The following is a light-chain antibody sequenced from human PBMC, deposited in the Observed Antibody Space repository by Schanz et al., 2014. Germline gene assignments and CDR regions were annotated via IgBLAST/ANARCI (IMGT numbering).Light chain of an antibody. Sequence: DIQMPQSPSSLSASVGDRVTITCRASQSISSYLNWYQQKPGKAPKLLIYAASSLESGVPSRFSGSGSGTDFTLTISSLQPEDFATYSCQQSYSTLWTFGQGTKVEIK. CDR3: QQSYSTLWT. CDR2: AAS. CDR1: QSISSY. J-gene: IGKJ1*01. V-gene: IGKV1-39*01.